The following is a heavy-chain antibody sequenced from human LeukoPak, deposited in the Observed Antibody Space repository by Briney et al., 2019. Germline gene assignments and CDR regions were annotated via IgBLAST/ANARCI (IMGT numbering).Heavy chain of an antibody. D-gene: IGHD5-18*01. V-gene: IGHV3-20*04. CDR2: INWNGGST. J-gene: IGHJ4*02. CDR1: GFTFDDYG. CDR3: ARNQYSYGQTPSDY. Sequence: PGGSLRLSCAACGFTFDDYGMSWVRRAPGKGLEWVSGINWNGGSTGYADSVKGRFTISRDNAKNSLYLQMNSLRAEDTALYYCARNQYSYGQTPSDYWGQGALVTVSS.